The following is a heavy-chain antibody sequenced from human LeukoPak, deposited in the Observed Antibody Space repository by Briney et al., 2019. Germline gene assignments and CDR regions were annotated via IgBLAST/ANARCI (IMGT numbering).Heavy chain of an antibody. Sequence: SETLSLTCTVSGGSISSCRYYWSWIPQPAGKGLEWIGRIYTSGSTNYNPSLKSRVTISVDTSKNQFSLKLSSVTAADTAVYYCARGEYSGSYFDYWGQGTLVTVSS. CDR3: ARGEYSGSYFDY. CDR1: GGSISSCRYY. V-gene: IGHV4-61*02. J-gene: IGHJ4*02. CDR2: IYTSGST. D-gene: IGHD1-26*01.